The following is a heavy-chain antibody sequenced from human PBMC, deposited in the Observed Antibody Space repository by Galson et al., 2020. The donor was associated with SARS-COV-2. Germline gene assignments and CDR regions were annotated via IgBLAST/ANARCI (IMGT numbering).Heavy chain of an antibody. CDR1: GFVFYSYA. D-gene: IGHD3-22*01. CDR2: ITQDGSDK. CDR3: SRALGRGYYGLDD. V-gene: IGHV3-7*05. J-gene: IGHJ6*02. Sequence: GGSLRLSCVASGFVFYSYAMAWVRPAPGKGLEWVASITQDGSDKSYVDSLKGRFTISRDNAKNSLFVQLSSLRAEDTAVYYCSRALGRGYYGLDDWGQGTTVTVSS.